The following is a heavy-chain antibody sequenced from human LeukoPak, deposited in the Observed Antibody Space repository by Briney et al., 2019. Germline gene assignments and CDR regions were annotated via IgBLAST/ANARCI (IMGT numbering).Heavy chain of an antibody. V-gene: IGHV3-21*01. D-gene: IGHD3-10*01. CDR2: ISSSSSYI. CDR3: ARSLRKLWFGEQKPYYFDY. J-gene: IGHJ4*02. Sequence: GGSLRLSCAASGFTFGSYSMNWVRQAPGKGLEWVSSISSSSSYIYYADSVKGRFTISRDNAKNSLYLQMNSLRAEDTAVYYCARSLRKLWFGEQKPYYFDYWGQGTLVTVSS. CDR1: GFTFGSYS.